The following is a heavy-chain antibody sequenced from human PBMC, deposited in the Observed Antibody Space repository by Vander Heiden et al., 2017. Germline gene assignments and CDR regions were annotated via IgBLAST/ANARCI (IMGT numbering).Heavy chain of an antibody. CDR2: ISGSGGST. D-gene: IGHD6-13*01. CDR3: AKDDGSSWYGMDV. CDR1: GFPFSSYA. V-gene: IGHV3-23*01. Sequence: EVQLLESGGGLVQPGGSLRLSCAASGFPFSSYAMSWVRQAPGKGLEWVSAISGSGGSTYYADSVKGRFTISRDNSKNTLYLQMNSLRAEDTAVYYCAKDDGSSWYGMDVWGQGTTVTVSS. J-gene: IGHJ6*02.